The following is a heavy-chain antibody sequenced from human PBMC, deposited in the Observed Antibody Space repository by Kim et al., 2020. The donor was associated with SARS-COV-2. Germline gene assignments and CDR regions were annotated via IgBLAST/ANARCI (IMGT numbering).Heavy chain of an antibody. J-gene: IGHJ4*02. CDR3: ARDIGRHGGYGDDY. CDR1: GGSISNGNW. D-gene: IGHD4-17*01. Sequence: SETLSLTCAVSGGSISNGNWWSWVRQPPGKGLEWIGEIYHSGTTHYNPSLKSRVTISVDKSKNQFSLTLTSMTAADTAVYYCARDIGRHGGYGDDYWGQGILVTVSS. V-gene: IGHV4-4*02. CDR2: IYHSGTT.